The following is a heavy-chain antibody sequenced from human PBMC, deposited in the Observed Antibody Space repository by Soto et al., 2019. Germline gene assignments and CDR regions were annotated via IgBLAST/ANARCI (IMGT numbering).Heavy chain of an antibody. CDR3: ARRYYDYIWGSYRQRTYYFDY. J-gene: IGHJ4*02. V-gene: IGHV4-39*01. D-gene: IGHD3-16*02. Sequence: SETLSLTCTVSGGSISSSSYYWGWIRQPPGKGLEWIGSIYYSGSTYYNPSLKSRVTISVDTSKNQFSLKLSSVTAADTVVYYCARRYYDYIWGSYRQRTYYFDYWGQGTLVTVSS. CDR2: IYYSGST. CDR1: GGSISSSSYY.